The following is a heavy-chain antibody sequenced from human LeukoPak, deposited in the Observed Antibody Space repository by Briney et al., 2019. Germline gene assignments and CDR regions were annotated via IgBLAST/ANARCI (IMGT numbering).Heavy chain of an antibody. V-gene: IGHV3-21*01. CDR3: ARDLDNIAAAGTTPVY. CDR2: ISSSSSYI. D-gene: IGHD6-13*01. Sequence: AGGSLRLSCAASGFTFSSYSMNWVRQAPGKGLEWVSSISSSSSYIYYADSVKGRFTISRDNAKNSLYLQMNSLRAEDTAVYYCARDLDNIAAAGTTPVYWGQGTLVTVSS. J-gene: IGHJ4*02. CDR1: GFTFSSYS.